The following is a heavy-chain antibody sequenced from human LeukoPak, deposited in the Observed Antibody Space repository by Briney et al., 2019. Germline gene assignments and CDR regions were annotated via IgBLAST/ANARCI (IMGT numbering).Heavy chain of an antibody. J-gene: IGHJ5*02. CDR3: AHMSYDYVWGSYRPNWFDP. CDR1: GFSLSTSGVG. V-gene: IGHV2-5*01. Sequence: SGPTLVKTTQTLMLTCTFSGFSLSTSGVGVGWIRQPPGKALEWLAHIYWNDDKRYSPSLKSRLTITKDTSKNQVVLTMTNMDPVDTATYYCAHMSYDYVWGSYRPNWFDPWGQGTLVTVSS. D-gene: IGHD3-16*02. CDR2: IYWNDDK.